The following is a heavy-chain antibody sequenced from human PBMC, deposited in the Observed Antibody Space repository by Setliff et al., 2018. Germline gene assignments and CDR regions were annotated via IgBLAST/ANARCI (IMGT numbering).Heavy chain of an antibody. CDR1: GGTFRNYC. CDR3: VREGVDTRSSTDYRYYLDG. J-gene: IGHJ6*03. Sequence: SVKVSCKASGGTFRNYCIRWVRQAPGQGLEWMGGTIPVFGTTDYSQKFQGRVTIITDESTSTAFMQLRSLRSEDTAVYYCVREGVDTRSSTDYRYYLDGWGKGTTVTVSS. CDR2: TIPVFGTT. V-gene: IGHV1-69*05. D-gene: IGHD5-18*01.